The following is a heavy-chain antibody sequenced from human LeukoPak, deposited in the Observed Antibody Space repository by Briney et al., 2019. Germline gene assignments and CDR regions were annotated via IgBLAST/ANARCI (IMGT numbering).Heavy chain of an antibody. D-gene: IGHD3-22*01. CDR1: GFTFSSYA. J-gene: IGHJ4*02. V-gene: IGHV3-23*01. CDR3: AKDLRTMIVAAADY. CDR2: ISGSGGST. Sequence: TGGSLRLSCAASGFTFSSYAMSWVRQAPGKGLEWVSAISGSGGSTYYADSVKGRFTISRDNSKNTLYLQMNSLRAEDTAVYYYAKDLRTMIVAAADYWGQGTLVTVSS.